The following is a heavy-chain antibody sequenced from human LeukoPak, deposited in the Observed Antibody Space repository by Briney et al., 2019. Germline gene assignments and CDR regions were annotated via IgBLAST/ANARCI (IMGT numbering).Heavy chain of an antibody. V-gene: IGHV4-30-4*01. CDR3: ARAVHCSGGSCYRDHFDY. D-gene: IGHD2-15*01. CDR1: GGSISSGDYY. J-gene: IGHJ4*02. CDR2: IYYSGST. Sequence: SQTLSLTCTVSGGSISSGDYYWSWIRQPPGKGLEWIGYIYYSGSTYYNPSLKSRVTISVDTSKNQFSLKLSSVTAADTAVYYCARAVHCSGGSCYRDHFDYWGQGTLVTVSS.